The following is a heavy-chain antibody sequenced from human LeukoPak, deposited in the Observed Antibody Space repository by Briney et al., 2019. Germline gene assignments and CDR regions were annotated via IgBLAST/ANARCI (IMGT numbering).Heavy chain of an antibody. CDR2: INSDGDNT. CDR1: GFTFSTYW. V-gene: IGHV3-74*01. Sequence: PGGSLRLSCAASGFTFSTYWMHWVCQAPGKGPVWVSRINSDGDNTNYADSVKGRFTISRDNAKNTLYLQRNSLRAEDTAVYYCASGYSSDYGGNTYWGQGTLVTVSS. D-gene: IGHD4-23*01. CDR3: ASGYSSDYGGNTY. J-gene: IGHJ4*02.